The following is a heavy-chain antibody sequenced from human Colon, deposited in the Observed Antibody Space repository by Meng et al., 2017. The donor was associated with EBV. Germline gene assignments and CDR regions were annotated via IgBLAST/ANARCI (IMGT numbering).Heavy chain of an antibody. V-gene: IGHV1-2*06. Sequence: VPLVHVGAKVEGPGASVKVSCKASGYPFNGYYMQWVRQAPGQGLEWMGRINPNNGGANYAQQFQGRVTMTTDTSISTAYMELSRLRSDDTAVYYCARDLSGYYSFVDYWGQGTLVTVSS. CDR2: INPNNGGA. D-gene: IGHD3-22*01. CDR3: ARDLSGYYSFVDY. CDR1: GYPFNGYY. J-gene: IGHJ4*02.